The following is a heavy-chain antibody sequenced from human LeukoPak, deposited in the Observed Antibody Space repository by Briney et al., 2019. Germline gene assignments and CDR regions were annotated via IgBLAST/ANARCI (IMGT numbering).Heavy chain of an antibody. Sequence: SETLSLTCTVSGGSISSYHWSWIRQPPGKGLEWSGYFYYSGSTYYSPSLKSRVTISVDTSKNQFSLKLSSVTAADTAVYYCARHDTHSSSWYYFDYWGQGTLVTVSS. CDR1: GGSISSYH. J-gene: IGHJ4*02. V-gene: IGHV4-59*08. CDR3: ARHDTHSSSWYYFDY. CDR2: FYYSGST. D-gene: IGHD6-13*01.